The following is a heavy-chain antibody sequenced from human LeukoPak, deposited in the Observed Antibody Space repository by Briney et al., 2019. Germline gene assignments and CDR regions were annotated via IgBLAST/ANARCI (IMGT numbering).Heavy chain of an antibody. CDR3: ARVGRGYVWGSYRHTPFDY. CDR1: GFTFDDYA. J-gene: IGHJ4*02. CDR2: ISSSSSYI. D-gene: IGHD3-16*02. V-gene: IGHV3-21*01. Sequence: GRSLRLSCAASGFTFDDYAMHWVRQAPGKGLEWVSSISSSSSYIYYADSVKGRFTISRDNAKNSLYLQMNSLRAEDTAVYYCARVGRGYVWGSYRHTPFDYWGQGTLVTVSS.